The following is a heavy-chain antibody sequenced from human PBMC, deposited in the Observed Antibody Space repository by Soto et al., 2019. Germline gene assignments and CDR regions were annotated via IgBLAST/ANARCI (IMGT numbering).Heavy chain of an antibody. Sequence: SETLSLTCTVSGGSISSSSYYWGWIRQPPGKGLEWIGSIYYSGSTYYNPSLKSRVTISVDTSKNQFSLKLGSVTAADTAVYYCARGQQLTPFLTDYWGQGTLVTVSS. J-gene: IGHJ4*02. CDR1: GGSISSSSYY. D-gene: IGHD6-13*01. CDR3: ARGQQLTPFLTDY. V-gene: IGHV4-39*01. CDR2: IYYSGST.